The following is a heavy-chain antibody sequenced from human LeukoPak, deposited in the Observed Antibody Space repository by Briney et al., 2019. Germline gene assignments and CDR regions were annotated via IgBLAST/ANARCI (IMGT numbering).Heavy chain of an antibody. V-gene: IGHV4-31*03. J-gene: IGHJ6*02. CDR2: IYYSGST. Sequence: PSETLSLTCTVSGGSISSGGYYWSWIRQHPGKGLEWIGYIYYSGSTYYNPSLKSRVTISVDTSKNQFSLKLIPVTAADTAVYYCARAAKLGNDYYYGMDVWGQGTTVTVSS. D-gene: IGHD6-13*01. CDR1: GGSISSGGYY. CDR3: ARAAKLGNDYYYGMDV.